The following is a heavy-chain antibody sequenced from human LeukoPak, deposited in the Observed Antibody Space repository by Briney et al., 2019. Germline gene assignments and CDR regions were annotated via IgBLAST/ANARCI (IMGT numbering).Heavy chain of an antibody. CDR3: ARDGCSGGSCYSEGYYFDY. D-gene: IGHD2-15*01. Sequence: SVKVSCKASGGTFSSYAISWVRQAPGQGLEWMGRIIPIFGTANYAQKFQGRVTITADESTSTAYMELSSLRSEDTAVYYCARDGCSGGSCYSEGYYFDYWGQGTLVTVSS. J-gene: IGHJ4*02. V-gene: IGHV1-69*15. CDR1: GGTFSSYA. CDR2: IIPIFGTA.